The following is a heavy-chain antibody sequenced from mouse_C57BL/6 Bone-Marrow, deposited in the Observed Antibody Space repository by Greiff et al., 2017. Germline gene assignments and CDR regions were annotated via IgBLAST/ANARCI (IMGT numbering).Heavy chain of an antibody. CDR1: GYTFTSYG. Sequence: QVQLQQSGAELARPGASVKLSCKASGYTFTSYGISWVKQRTGPGLEWIGEIYPRSGNTYYNEKFKGKATLTADKSSSTAYMELRSLTSEDSAVYFCARGRITTVVANFDYWGQGTTLTVSS. J-gene: IGHJ2*01. V-gene: IGHV1-81*01. D-gene: IGHD1-1*01. CDR3: ARGRITTVVANFDY. CDR2: IYPRSGNT.